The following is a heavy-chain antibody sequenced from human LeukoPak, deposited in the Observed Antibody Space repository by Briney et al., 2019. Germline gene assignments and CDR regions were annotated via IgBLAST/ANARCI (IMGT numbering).Heavy chain of an antibody. CDR2: ISYDGSNK. J-gene: IGHJ6*02. V-gene: IGHV3-30-3*01. Sequence: GRSLRLSCAASGFTFSSYAMHWVRQAPGKGLEWVAFISYDGSNKYYADSVKGRFTISRDNSKNTLFLQMNSLRAEDTAVYYCARDLQGYCSSTSCYNEAYYYYGMDVWGQGTTVTVSS. CDR1: GFTFSSYA. D-gene: IGHD2-2*02. CDR3: ARDLQGYCSSTSCYNEAYYYYGMDV.